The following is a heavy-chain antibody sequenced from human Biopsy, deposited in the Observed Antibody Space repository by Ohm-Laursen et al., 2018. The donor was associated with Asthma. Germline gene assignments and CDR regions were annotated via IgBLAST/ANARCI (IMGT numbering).Heavy chain of an antibody. CDR1: GYSPTDLS. CDR3: ASDFPKDYVRYNFQF. Sequence: GASVKVSCKISGYSPTDLSMHWVRQAPGQGLEWMGGHDHVEGGTENARRFQGRVTMTEDTSTDTAYMELSSLSSEDTAVYYCASDFPKDYVRYNFQFWGQGTLVTVSS. CDR2: HDHVEGGT. D-gene: IGHD4-17*01. J-gene: IGHJ4*02. V-gene: IGHV1-24*01.